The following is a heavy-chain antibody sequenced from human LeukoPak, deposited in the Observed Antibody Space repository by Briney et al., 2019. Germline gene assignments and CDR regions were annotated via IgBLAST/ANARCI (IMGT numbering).Heavy chain of an antibody. Sequence: GGSLRLSCAASGFTFSSYAMSWVRQAPGKGLEWVSAISGSGGSTYYADSVKGRFTISRDNSKNTLYLQMNSLRAGDTAVYYCAKVLATAMENPTDYWGQGTLVTVSS. D-gene: IGHD5-18*01. CDR2: ISGSGGST. CDR3: AKVLATAMENPTDY. CDR1: GFTFSSYA. J-gene: IGHJ4*02. V-gene: IGHV3-23*01.